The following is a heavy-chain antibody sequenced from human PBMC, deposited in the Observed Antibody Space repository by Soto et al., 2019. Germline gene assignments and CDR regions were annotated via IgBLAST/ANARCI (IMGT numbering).Heavy chain of an antibody. J-gene: IGHJ5*02. CDR1: GYTFTSYG. Sequence: QVQLVQSGAEVKKPGASVKVSCKASGYTFTSYGISWVRQAPGQGLEWMGWISAYNGNTNYAQKLQGRVTMTTDTSTSTAYMEPRSLRSDDTAVYYCARDSLGYCSSTSCYDWFDPWGQGTLVTVSS. D-gene: IGHD2-2*01. V-gene: IGHV1-18*01. CDR2: ISAYNGNT. CDR3: ARDSLGYCSSTSCYDWFDP.